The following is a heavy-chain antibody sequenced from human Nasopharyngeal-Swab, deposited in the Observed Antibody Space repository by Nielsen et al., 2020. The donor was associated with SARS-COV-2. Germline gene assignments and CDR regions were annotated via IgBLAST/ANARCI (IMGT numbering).Heavy chain of an antibody. CDR3: ARGSGYYDSSGYSDY. Sequence: SETLFLTCTVSGGSISSYYWSWIRQPPGKGLEWIGYIYYSGSTNYNPSLKSRVTISVDTSKNQFSLKLSSVTAADTAVYYCARGSGYYDSSGYSDYWGQGTLVTVSS. D-gene: IGHD3-22*01. V-gene: IGHV4-59*13. CDR1: GGSISSYY. J-gene: IGHJ4*02. CDR2: IYYSGST.